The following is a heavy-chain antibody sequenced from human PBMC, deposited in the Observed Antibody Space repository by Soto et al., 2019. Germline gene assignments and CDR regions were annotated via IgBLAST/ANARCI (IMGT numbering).Heavy chain of an antibody. CDR1: GFTFSSYA. Sequence: EVQLLESGGGLVQPGGSLRLSCAASGFTFSSYAMSWVRQAPGKGLEWVSAISGSGGSTYYADSVKGRFTISRDNSKNTLYLPMNSLRAEDTAVYYCAKDEGNSGGDDDAFDIWGQGTMVTVSS. V-gene: IGHV3-23*01. J-gene: IGHJ3*02. CDR2: ISGSGGST. D-gene: IGHD2-21*01. CDR3: AKDEGNSGGDDDAFDI.